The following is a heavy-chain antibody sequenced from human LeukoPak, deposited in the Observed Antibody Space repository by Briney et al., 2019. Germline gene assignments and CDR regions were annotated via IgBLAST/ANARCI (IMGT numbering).Heavy chain of an antibody. Sequence: GASVTVSCKASGGTFSSYAISWVRQAPGQGLEWMGGIIPIFGTANYAQKFQGRVTITADESTSTAYMELSSLRSEDTAVYYCARDQYSYGWNYWGQGTLVTVSS. CDR1: GGTFSSYA. V-gene: IGHV1-69*13. CDR2: IIPIFGTA. D-gene: IGHD5-18*01. J-gene: IGHJ4*02. CDR3: ARDQYSYGWNY.